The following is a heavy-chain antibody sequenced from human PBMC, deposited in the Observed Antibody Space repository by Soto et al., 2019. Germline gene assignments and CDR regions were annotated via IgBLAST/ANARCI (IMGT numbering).Heavy chain of an antibody. Sequence: GGSLRLSCAASGFTFSGSSMHWVRQASGKGLEWVSVIYSGGSTYYADSVKGRFTISRDNSKNTLYLQMNSLRAEDTAVYYCARIASSRADYFDYWGQGTLVTVSS. D-gene: IGHD2-21*01. CDR3: ARIASSRADYFDY. CDR2: IYSGGST. CDR1: GFTFSGSS. V-gene: IGHV3-53*01. J-gene: IGHJ4*02.